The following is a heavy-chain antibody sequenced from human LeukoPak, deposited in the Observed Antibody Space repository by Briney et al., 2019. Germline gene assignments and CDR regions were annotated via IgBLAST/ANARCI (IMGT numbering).Heavy chain of an antibody. V-gene: IGHV4-59*01. J-gene: IGHJ4*02. D-gene: IGHD5-18*01. CDR2: IYYSGST. Sequence: SETLSLTCTVSGGSISSYHWSWIRQPPGKGLEWIGYIYYSGSTNYNPSLKSRVTISVDTSKNQFSLKLSSVTAADTAVYYCAREVQLWSTLDYWGQGTLVTVSS. CDR3: AREVQLWSTLDY. CDR1: GGSISSYH.